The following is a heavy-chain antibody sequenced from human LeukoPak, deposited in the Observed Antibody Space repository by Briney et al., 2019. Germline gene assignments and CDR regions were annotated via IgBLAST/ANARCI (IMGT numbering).Heavy chain of an antibody. CDR1: GYSISSGYY. CDR2: ISHSGST. V-gene: IGHV4-38-2*02. J-gene: IGHJ4*02. D-gene: IGHD3-22*01. CDR3: ARVVSPEYYYDSSGDHFDY. Sequence: SETLSLTCTVSGYSISSGYYWGWIRQPPGKGLEWIGSISHSGSTNYNPSLRSRVTVSVDTSKNQFSLKLSSVTAADTAVYYCARVVSPEYYYDSSGDHFDYWGQGTLVTVSS.